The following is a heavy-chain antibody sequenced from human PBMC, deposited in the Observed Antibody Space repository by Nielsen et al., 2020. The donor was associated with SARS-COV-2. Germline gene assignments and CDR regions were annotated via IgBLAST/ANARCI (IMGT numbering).Heavy chain of an antibody. CDR1: GGSINYHF. CDR3: ARGKQLWLRNDYYYMDV. D-gene: IGHD5-18*01. CDR2: IYYGGST. Sequence: SETLSLTCAVSGGSINYHFWSWIRQPPGKGLEWIGYIYYGGSTNYNPSLKSRVTISVDTSENQLSLKLSSVTAADTAVYYCARGKQLWLRNDYYYMDVWGKGTTVTVSS. V-gene: IGHV4-59*11. J-gene: IGHJ6*03.